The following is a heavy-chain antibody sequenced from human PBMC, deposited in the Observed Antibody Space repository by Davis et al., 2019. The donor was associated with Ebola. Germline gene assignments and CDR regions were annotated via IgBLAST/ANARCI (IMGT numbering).Heavy chain of an antibody. CDR2: ISYDGSNK. CDR1: GFTFSSYG. V-gene: IGHV3-30*03. J-gene: IGHJ4*01. CDR3: APTKVGRFDY. Sequence: GGSLRLSCAASGFTFSSYGMHWVRQAPGKGLEWVAVISYDGSNKYYADYVKGRFTISRDNSKNTLYLQMNSLRAEDTAVYYCAPTKVGRFDYWGQGTLVTVSS. D-gene: IGHD5-12*01.